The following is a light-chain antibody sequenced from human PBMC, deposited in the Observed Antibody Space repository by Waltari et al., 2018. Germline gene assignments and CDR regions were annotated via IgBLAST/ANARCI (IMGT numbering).Light chain of an antibody. CDR3: QESYSSPPST. CDR1: QSIGNY. V-gene: IGKV1-39*01. CDR2: SAS. Sequence: DIQMTQSPSSLSAVVGDRVTITCRASQSIGNYLNWYQQKPGKAPQLLLYSASRLQRGVPSRFSGRGSGTEFSLTISGLQPDDFATYYCQESYSSPPSTFGQGTKVDIK. J-gene: IGKJ1*01.